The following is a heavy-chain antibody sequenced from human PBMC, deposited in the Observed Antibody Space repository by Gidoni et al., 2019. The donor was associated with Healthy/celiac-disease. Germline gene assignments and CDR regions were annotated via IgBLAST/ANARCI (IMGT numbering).Heavy chain of an antibody. CDR3: AKLDNPNPILGATTGGVFDY. CDR2: IGGIGDSI. D-gene: IGHD1-26*01. V-gene: IGHV3-23*01. CDR1: GFTLSSYA. J-gene: IGHJ4*02. Sequence: EVQLLESGGGLVQPGGSLRLSGAAPGFTLSSYAMSWVRQPPGKVLEWVSAIGGIGDSIYYADSVKGRFTISRDNSKNTLYLQMNSLRAEDTAVYYCAKLDNPNPILGATTGGVFDYWGQGTLVTVSS.